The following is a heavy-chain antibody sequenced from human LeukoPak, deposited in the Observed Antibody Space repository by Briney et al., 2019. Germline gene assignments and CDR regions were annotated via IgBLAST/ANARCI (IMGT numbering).Heavy chain of an antibody. CDR3: ARDRGGYSSYFDY. V-gene: IGHV3-21*01. CDR1: GFTFSSYS. J-gene: IGHJ4*02. Sequence: PGGSLRLSCAASGFTFSSYSMNWVRQAPGKGLEWVSSISSSSSYIYYADSVKGRFTISRDNSKNTLYLQMNSLRAEDTAVYYCARDRGGYSSYFDYWGQGTLVTVSS. D-gene: IGHD5-18*01. CDR2: ISSSSSYI.